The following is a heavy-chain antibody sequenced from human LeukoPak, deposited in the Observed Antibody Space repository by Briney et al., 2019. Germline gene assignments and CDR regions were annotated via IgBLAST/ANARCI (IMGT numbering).Heavy chain of an antibody. D-gene: IGHD3-22*01. J-gene: IGHJ4*02. Sequence: GGSLRLSCAASGFTFSNYSMSWVRQAPGKGLEWVSTISGTGGTTYYADSVKGRFTISRDNSKNTLYLQMNSLRAEDTAVYYCVRDYYDSSGYYGVDYWGQGTLVTVSS. V-gene: IGHV3-23*01. CDR2: ISGTGGTT. CDR3: VRDYYDSSGYYGVDY. CDR1: GFTFSNYS.